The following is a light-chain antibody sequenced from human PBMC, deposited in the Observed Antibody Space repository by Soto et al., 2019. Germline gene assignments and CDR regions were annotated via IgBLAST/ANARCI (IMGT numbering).Light chain of an antibody. CDR1: QSVATN. J-gene: IGKJ1*01. V-gene: IGKV3-15*01. CDR3: QQRSNWPRT. CDR2: GAS. Sequence: EIVMTQSPATLSVSPGERATLSCRASQSVATNLAWYQQKPGQPPRLLIYGASTRATGIPARFSGSGSGTEFTLTISSLQSEGFAVYYCQQRSNWPRTFGQGTKVDIK.